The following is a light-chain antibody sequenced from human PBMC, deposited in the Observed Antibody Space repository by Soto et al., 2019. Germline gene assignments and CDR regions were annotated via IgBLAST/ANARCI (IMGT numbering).Light chain of an antibody. CDR2: GAS. CDR3: QHYYTSYTT. Sequence: EIVLTQSPGTLSLSPGDRATLSCGASQSVTSNYLAWYQQKPGQAPRLLIFGASTRATGIPDRFSGSGSGTAFTLTISRLEPEDFAVYYCQHYYTSYTTFGQGTKVEIK. V-gene: IGKV3-20*01. J-gene: IGKJ1*01. CDR1: QSVTSNY.